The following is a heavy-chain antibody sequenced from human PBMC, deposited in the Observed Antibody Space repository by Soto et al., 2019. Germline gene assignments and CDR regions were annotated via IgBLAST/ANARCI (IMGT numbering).Heavy chain of an antibody. CDR1: GYTFTSYD. D-gene: IGHD3-9*01. Sequence: ASVKVSCKASGYTFTSYDINWVRQATGQGLEWMGWMNPNSGNTGYAQKFQGRVTMTRNTSISTAYMELNSLRAEDTAVYYCARAGYFDWLLHADYYYGMDVWGQGTTVTVSS. CDR3: ARAGYFDWLLHADYYYGMDV. J-gene: IGHJ6*02. V-gene: IGHV1-8*01. CDR2: MNPNSGNT.